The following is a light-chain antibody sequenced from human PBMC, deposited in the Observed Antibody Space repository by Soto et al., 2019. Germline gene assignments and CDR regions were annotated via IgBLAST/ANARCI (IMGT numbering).Light chain of an antibody. J-gene: IGKJ4*01. V-gene: IGKV3-15*01. CDR1: QSVSSN. CDR3: QQYNNWPLT. CDR2: GAS. Sequence: EIVMTQSPATLSVSPGERATLSCRASQSVSSNLAWYQQKPGQAPRLLIYGASTRATGISARFSGSGSGTELTLTISSLQSEDFAVYYCQQYNNWPLTFGGETKVEIK.